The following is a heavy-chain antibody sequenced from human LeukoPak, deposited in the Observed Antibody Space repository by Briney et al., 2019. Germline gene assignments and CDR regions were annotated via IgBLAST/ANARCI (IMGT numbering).Heavy chain of an antibody. Sequence: GGTLRLSCAASGFTFSSYGMHWVRQAPGKGLEGVVVISYDGSNKYYADSVKGRFTISRDNSKNTLYLQMNSLRAENTAVYYCAKDHSGSAYGMDVWGQGTTVTVSS. CDR2: ISYDGSNK. J-gene: IGHJ6*02. V-gene: IGHV3-30*18. CDR1: GFTFSSYG. CDR3: AKDHSGSAYGMDV. D-gene: IGHD1-26*01.